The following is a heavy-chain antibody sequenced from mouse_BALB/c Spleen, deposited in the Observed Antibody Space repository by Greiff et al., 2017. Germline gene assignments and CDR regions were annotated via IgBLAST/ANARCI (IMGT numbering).Heavy chain of an antibody. CDR3: ARHEGTGTEGFAY. CDR2: ISSGGSYT. D-gene: IGHD4-1*01. CDR1: GFTFSSYG. J-gene: IGHJ3*01. Sequence: EVMLVESGGDLVKPGGSLKLSCAASGFTFSSYGMSWVRQTPDKRLEWVATISSGGSYTYYPDSVKGRFTISRDNAKNTLYLQMSSLKSEDTAMFYCARHEGTGTEGFAYWGQGTLVTVSA. V-gene: IGHV5-6*02.